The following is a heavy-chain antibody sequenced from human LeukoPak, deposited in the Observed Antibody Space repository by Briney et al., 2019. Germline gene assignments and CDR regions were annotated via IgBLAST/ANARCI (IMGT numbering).Heavy chain of an antibody. J-gene: IGHJ6*02. CDR2: ISGSGGST. CDR1: GFTFSSYA. V-gene: IGHV3-23*01. CDR3: ARDKSYSSSWYHGMDV. D-gene: IGHD6-13*01. Sequence: PGGSLRLSCAASGFTFSSYAMSWVRQAPGKGLEWVSAISGSGGSTYYADSVKGRFTISRHNSKNTLYLQMNSLRAEDTAVYYCARDKSYSSSWYHGMDVWGQGTTVTVSS.